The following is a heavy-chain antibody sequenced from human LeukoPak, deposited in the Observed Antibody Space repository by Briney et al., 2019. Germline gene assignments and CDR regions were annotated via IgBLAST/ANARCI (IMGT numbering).Heavy chain of an antibody. V-gene: IGHV1-18*01. CDR1: GYTFTSYG. Sequence: ASVKVSCKASGYTFTSYGISWVRQAPGQGLEWMGWISAYNGNTNYAQKLQGRVTMTTDTSTSTPYMELRSLRSDETAVYYYATSLKYSYGQEVFDYWGQGTLVTVSS. CDR2: ISAYNGNT. J-gene: IGHJ4*02. D-gene: IGHD5-18*01. CDR3: ATSLKYSYGQEVFDY.